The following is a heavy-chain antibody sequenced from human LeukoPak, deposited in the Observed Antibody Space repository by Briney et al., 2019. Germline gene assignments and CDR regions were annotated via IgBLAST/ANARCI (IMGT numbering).Heavy chain of an antibody. V-gene: IGHV3-7*01. J-gene: IGHJ6*02. Sequence: GGSLRLSCAASGFTFSSYWMSWVRQAPGKGLEWVSNIKQDGSEKYSVDSVKGRFTISRDNAKNSLYLQMNSLRAEDTAVYYCARERITMVRGGINYYYYYGMDVWGQGTTVTVSS. CDR3: ARERITMVRGGINYYYYYGMDV. CDR2: IKQDGSEK. CDR1: GFTFSSYW. D-gene: IGHD3-10*01.